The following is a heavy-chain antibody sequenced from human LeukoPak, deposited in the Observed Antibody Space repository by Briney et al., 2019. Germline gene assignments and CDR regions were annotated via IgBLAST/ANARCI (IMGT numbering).Heavy chain of an antibody. J-gene: IGHJ5*02. CDR2: INHSGST. Sequence: SETLSLTCAVYGGSFSAYYWSWIRQPPGKGLEWIGEINHSGSTNYNPSLKSRVTISLDTSKNQFSLNLSSVTAADTAVYHCARQEIGLRSFDPWGQGTLVTVSS. CDR3: ARQEIGLRSFDP. CDR1: GGSFSAYY. V-gene: IGHV4-34*01. D-gene: IGHD3/OR15-3a*01.